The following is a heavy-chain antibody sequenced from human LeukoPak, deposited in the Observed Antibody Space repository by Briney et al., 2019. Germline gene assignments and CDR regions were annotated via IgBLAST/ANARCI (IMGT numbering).Heavy chain of an antibody. CDR2: INHSGST. V-gene: IGHV4-34*01. CDR1: GGSFSGYY. Sequence: SETLSLTCAVYGGSFSGYYWSWIRQPPGKGLEGIGEINHSGSTNYNPSLESRVTISVDTSKNQFSLQLSSVTAADTPVYYSARGSYQLLYRMTYSGMDVWGQGNTVTVSS. D-gene: IGHD2-2*02. CDR3: ARGSYQLLYRMTYSGMDV. J-gene: IGHJ6*02.